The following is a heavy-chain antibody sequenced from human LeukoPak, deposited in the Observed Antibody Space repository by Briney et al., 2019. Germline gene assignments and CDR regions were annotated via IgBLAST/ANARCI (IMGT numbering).Heavy chain of an antibody. J-gene: IGHJ4*02. CDR2: INHSGST. CDR1: GGSFSGYY. V-gene: IGHV4-34*01. D-gene: IGHD1-14*01. CDR3: ARDPLTNPGLYYFDY. Sequence: SETLSLTRAVYGGSFSGYYWSWIRQPPGKGLEWIGEINHSGSTNYNPSLKSRVTISVDTSKNQFSLKLRSVTAADTAVYYCARDPLTNPGLYYFDYWGQGTLVTVSS.